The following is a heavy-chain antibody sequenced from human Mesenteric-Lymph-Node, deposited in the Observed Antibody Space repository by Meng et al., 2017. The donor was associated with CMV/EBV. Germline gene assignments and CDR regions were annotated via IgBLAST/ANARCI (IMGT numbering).Heavy chain of an antibody. J-gene: IGHJ4*02. CDR3: ARRGNYDSDYSEY. D-gene: IGHD3-22*01. Sequence: QLRLRESGPGLVKPSETLSLSCIVSGDSISNSTYYWTWIRQPPGKGLEWIGSVHHSGTTYYNPSLKGRLTISVDTSANLFSLRLTTVTAADTATYYCARRGNYDSDYSEYWGQGTLVTVSS. V-gene: IGHV4-39*01. CDR1: GDSISNSTYY. CDR2: VHHSGTT.